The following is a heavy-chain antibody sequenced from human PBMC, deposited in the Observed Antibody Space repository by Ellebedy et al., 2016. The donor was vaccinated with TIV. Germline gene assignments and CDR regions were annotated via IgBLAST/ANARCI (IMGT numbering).Heavy chain of an antibody. CDR3: AKDRYWYGTYVEAFDI. CDR1: GFSFSNYP. CDR2: ISGSGSRT. V-gene: IGHV3-23*01. J-gene: IGHJ3*02. Sequence: GEALKISCAASGFSFSNYPMTWVRQAPGKGLEWVSGISGSGSRTDYADPVKGRFTISRDNSKNTLFLQMHSLRAEDTAVYFCAKDRYWYGTYVEAFDIWGQGTMVTVSS. D-gene: IGHD2-8*02.